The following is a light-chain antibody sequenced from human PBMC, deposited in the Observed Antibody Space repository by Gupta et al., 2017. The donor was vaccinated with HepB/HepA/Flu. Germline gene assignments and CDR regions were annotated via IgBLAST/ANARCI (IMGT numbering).Light chain of an antibody. Sequence: QAGLTQPPSVSKGLRQTATLTCTGNSNNVGKRAAWLQQHQGHPPKLLSYKNNNRPSGISERFSASRSGNTASLTITGLQPEDEATYYCSVWDSSLSAQVFGGGTKLTVL. CDR3: SVWDSSLSAQV. CDR1: SNNVGKR. CDR2: KNN. J-gene: IGLJ3*02. V-gene: IGLV10-54*04.